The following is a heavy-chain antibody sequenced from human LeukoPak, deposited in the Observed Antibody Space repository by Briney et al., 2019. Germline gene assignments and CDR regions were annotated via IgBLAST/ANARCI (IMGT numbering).Heavy chain of an antibody. D-gene: IGHD2-15*01. CDR1: GGSFSGYY. J-gene: IGHJ6*02. Sequence: SETLSLTCAVYGGSFSGYYWSWIRQPPGKGLEWIGEINHSGSTNYNPSLKSRVTISVDTSKNQISLKLCSVTAADTAVYYCARVNCSGGSCYWRGRFYYGMDVWGQGATVTVSS. CDR3: ARVNCSGGSCYWRGRFYYGMDV. CDR2: INHSGST. V-gene: IGHV4-34*01.